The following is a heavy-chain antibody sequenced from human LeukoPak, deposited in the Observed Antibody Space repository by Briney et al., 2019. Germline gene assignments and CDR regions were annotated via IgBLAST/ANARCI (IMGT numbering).Heavy chain of an antibody. Sequence: SETLSLTCTVSGGSISSYYWSWIRQPPGKGLEWIGYIYYSGSTNYNPSLKSRVTISVDTSKNQFSLKLSSVTAADTAVYYCARGLGYSPILPAYWFDPWGQGTLVTVSS. CDR2: IYYSGST. CDR1: GGSISSYY. V-gene: IGHV4-59*01. D-gene: IGHD2-15*01. J-gene: IGHJ5*02. CDR3: ARGLGYSPILPAYWFDP.